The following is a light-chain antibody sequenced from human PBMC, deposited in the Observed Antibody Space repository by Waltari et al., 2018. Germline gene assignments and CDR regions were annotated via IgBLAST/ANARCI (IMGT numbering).Light chain of an antibody. CDR2: ADS. J-gene: IGLJ7*01. CDR3: QVWDSNTDHGL. CDR1: NIGSSY. V-gene: IGLV3-21*02. Sequence: SIELTQPPSVSAASGQTARLTCGGDNIGSSYVYWYRQTPAQAPVQVIYADSKRPSGIPERFSGSNSGNTATLTISGVEAGDEADYYCQVWDSNTDHGLFGGGTRLTVL.